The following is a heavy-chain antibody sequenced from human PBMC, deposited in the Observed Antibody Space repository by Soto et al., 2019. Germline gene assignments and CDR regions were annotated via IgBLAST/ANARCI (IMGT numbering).Heavy chain of an antibody. J-gene: IGHJ5*02. V-gene: IGHV3-74*01. CDR3: ARDYMVRGRDSNWFDP. CDR2: INTYGRST. D-gene: IGHD3-10*01. Sequence: EVQLVESGGGLVQPGGSLRLSCAASGFTFSNYWMNWVRQVPGTGLVWVARINTYGRSTTYTDSVKGRFAISRDNAKNTLYLQKNSLGAEDTDVYYCARDYMVRGRDSNWFDPWGQGTLVNVSS. CDR1: GFTFSNYW.